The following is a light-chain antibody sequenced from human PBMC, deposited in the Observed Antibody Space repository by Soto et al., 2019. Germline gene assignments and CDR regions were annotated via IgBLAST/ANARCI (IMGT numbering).Light chain of an antibody. CDR2: DVT. V-gene: IGLV2-11*01. CDR3: CSYAGSYTWV. Sequence: QSALTQPRSVSGSPGQSVTISCTRTSSDVGGYNFVSWYQQHPGKAPKLMIYDVTKRPSGVPDRFSGSKSGITASLTISGLQAEDEADYYCCSYAGSYTWVFGGGTQLTVL. J-gene: IGLJ3*02. CDR1: SSDVGGYNF.